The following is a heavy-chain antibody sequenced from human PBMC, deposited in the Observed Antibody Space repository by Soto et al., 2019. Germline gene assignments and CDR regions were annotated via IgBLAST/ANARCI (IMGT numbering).Heavy chain of an antibody. Sequence: GESLKISCKGSGYSFTSHWIGWVRQMPGKGLECMGIIYPGDSDTRYTPSFQGQVTISADKSISTAYLQWSSLKASDTAMYYCARERKIAVAGTSRSWFDPWGQGTLVTVSS. CDR2: IYPGDSDT. CDR3: ARERKIAVAGTSRSWFDP. J-gene: IGHJ5*02. CDR1: GYSFTSHW. D-gene: IGHD6-19*01. V-gene: IGHV5-51*01.